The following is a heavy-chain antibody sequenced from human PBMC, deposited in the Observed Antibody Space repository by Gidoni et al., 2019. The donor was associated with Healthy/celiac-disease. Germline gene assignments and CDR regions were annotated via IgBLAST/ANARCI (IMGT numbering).Heavy chain of an antibody. CDR2: ISYDGSNK. V-gene: IGHV3-30-3*01. Sequence: QVQLVESGGGVVQPGRSLRLSCAASGFTFSSYAMPWVRQAPGKGLGGVAVISYDGSNKYYADSVKGRFTISRDNSKNTLYLQMNSLRAEDTAVYYCARGGRGYCSGGSCYAYFDYWGQGTLVTVSS. CDR1: GFTFSSYA. D-gene: IGHD2-15*01. J-gene: IGHJ4*02. CDR3: ARGGRGYCSGGSCYAYFDY.